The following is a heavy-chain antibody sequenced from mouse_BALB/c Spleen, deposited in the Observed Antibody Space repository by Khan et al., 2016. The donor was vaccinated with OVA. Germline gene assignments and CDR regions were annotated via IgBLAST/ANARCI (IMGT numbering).Heavy chain of an antibody. CDR1: GFSLSRYN. V-gene: IGHV2-6-4*01. CDR3: ARAYYRYDGYYAMDY. CDR2: IWGGGGT. Sequence: QMQLVESGPGLVAPSQSLSITCTVSGFSLSRYNIHWVRQPPGKGLEWLGMIWGGGGTDYNSTPKSRLSISKDNSKSQAFLKMNSLQTDDTAMYYCARAYYRYDGYYAMDYWGQGTSVTVSS. J-gene: IGHJ4*01. D-gene: IGHD2-14*01.